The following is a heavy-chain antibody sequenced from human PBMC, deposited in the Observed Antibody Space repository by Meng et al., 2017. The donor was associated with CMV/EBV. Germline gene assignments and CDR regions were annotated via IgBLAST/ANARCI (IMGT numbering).Heavy chain of an antibody. CDR3: ARGPYSNYGGIVRNYFDY. CDR2: IYYSGST. CDR1: GGSVSSGSYY. D-gene: IGHD4-11*01. Sequence: SETLSLTCTVSGGSVSSGSYYWSWIRQPPGKGLEWIGYIYYSGSTNYNPSLKSRVTISVDTSKNQFSLKLSSVTAADTAVYYCARGPYSNYGGIVRNYFDYWGQGTLVTVSS. V-gene: IGHV4-61*01. J-gene: IGHJ4*02.